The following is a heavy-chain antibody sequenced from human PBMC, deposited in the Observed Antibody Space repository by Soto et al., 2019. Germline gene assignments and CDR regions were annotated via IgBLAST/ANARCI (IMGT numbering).Heavy chain of an antibody. V-gene: IGHV1-69*13. J-gene: IGHJ4*02. Sequence: GASVKVSCKASGGTFSSYAISWVRQAPGQGLEWMGGIIPIFGTANYAQKFQGRVTITADESTSTAYMELSSLGSEDTAVYYCAMQNKGYCSGGSCYKDYWGQGTLVTVSS. CDR2: IIPIFGTA. D-gene: IGHD2-15*01. CDR3: AMQNKGYCSGGSCYKDY. CDR1: GGTFSSYA.